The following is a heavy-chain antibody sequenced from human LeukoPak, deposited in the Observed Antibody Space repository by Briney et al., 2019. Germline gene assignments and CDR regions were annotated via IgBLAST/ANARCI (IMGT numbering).Heavy chain of an antibody. Sequence: SETLSLTCTVSGGSISNYWSWIRQPAGKELEWIGRIYTNGNTNYNPSLKSRVTISVDKSKNQFSLKLSSVTAADTAVYYCARAEGGYCSSTSCFPANYYYYYMDVWGKGTTVTVSS. J-gene: IGHJ6*03. CDR2: IYTNGNT. CDR1: GGSISNY. CDR3: ARAEGGYCSSTSCFPANYYYYYMDV. D-gene: IGHD2-2*01. V-gene: IGHV4-4*07.